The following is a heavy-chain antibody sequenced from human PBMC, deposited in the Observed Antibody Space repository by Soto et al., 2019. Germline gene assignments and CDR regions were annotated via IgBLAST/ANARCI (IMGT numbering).Heavy chain of an antibody. Sequence: ASVKVSCKASGGTFSSYAISWVRQAPGQGLEWMGGIIPIFGTANYAQKFQGRVTITADESTSTAYMELSSLRTEDTAVYYCARDSAAADDYFDYWGQGTLVTVSS. CDR1: GGTFSSYA. CDR2: IIPIFGTA. J-gene: IGHJ4*02. CDR3: ARDSAAADDYFDY. D-gene: IGHD6-13*01. V-gene: IGHV1-69*13.